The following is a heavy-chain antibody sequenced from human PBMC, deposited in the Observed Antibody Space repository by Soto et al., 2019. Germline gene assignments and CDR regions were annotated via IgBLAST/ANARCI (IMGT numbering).Heavy chain of an antibody. CDR2: ISSSASYI. CDR3: ARSRSHWLASAS. J-gene: IGHJ5*02. Sequence: EVQLVESGGGLVKSGGSLTLSCEASGFSFDYFGMTWVRQAPGKGLEWVSFISSSASYIYYADSVKGRFTVSRDNAKKSFNLQMNSLRAEDTAVYYCARSRSHWLASASWGQGTLVTVSA. D-gene: IGHD6-19*01. V-gene: IGHV3-21*01. CDR1: GFSFDYFG.